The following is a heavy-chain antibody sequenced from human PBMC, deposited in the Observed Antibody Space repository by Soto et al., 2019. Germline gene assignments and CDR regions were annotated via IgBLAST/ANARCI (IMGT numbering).Heavy chain of an antibody. D-gene: IGHD3-10*01. CDR2: VIPMVGMS. V-gene: IGHV1-69*02. Sequence: QVQLVQSGAEVKKPGSSVKVSCTASGGTFNFYSISWVRQAPGQGLEWVGRVIPMVGMSEYAQKFQGRVTITAHKSTSTAYMNLRSLRSEDTAVYYCATNYGSGSAHFDYWGQGTLVTVSS. CDR3: ATNYGSGSAHFDY. CDR1: GGTFNFYS. J-gene: IGHJ4*02.